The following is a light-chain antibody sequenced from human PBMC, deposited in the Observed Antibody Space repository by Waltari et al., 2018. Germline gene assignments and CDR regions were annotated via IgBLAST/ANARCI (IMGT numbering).Light chain of an antibody. CDR1: QSVSRA. V-gene: IGKV3-20*01. CDR3: QHYLRLPVT. CDR2: GAS. Sequence: EIVLTQSPGTLSLSLGERATLSCRASQSVSRALACDQQKPGQAPRLLIYGASTRATGIPDRFSGSGSGTDFSLTISRLEPDDFAVYYCQHYLRLPVTFGQGTTVEI. J-gene: IGKJ1*01.